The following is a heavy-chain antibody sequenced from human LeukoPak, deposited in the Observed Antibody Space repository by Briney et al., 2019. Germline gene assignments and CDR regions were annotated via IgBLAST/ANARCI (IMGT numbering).Heavy chain of an antibody. V-gene: IGHV4-39*01. CDR2: IYSTGSA. CDR1: GEPARSTTYY. CDR3: ARLKKGRYFDYMFDY. D-gene: IGHD3-9*01. J-gene: IGHJ4*02. Sequence: SETLSLTCTVTGEPARSTTYYWGSIRQPPRKRLEWIGNIYSTGSAYYNPSLKSRVSMSVDTSRNKFSLTMRSVSAADTAVDDCARLKKGRYFDYMFDYWGQGTLVTVSS.